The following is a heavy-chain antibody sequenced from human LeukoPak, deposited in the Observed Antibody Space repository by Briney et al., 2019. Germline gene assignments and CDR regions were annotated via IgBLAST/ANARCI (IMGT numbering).Heavy chain of an antibody. CDR1: GFIFSNYE. J-gene: IGHJ6*03. V-gene: IGHV3-48*03. CDR3: ARDQNNDYVWGIYQNYMDV. D-gene: IGHD3-16*02. Sequence: GGSLRLSCAASGFIFSNYEMNWVRQAPGKGLEWISYISSSGSTIYYADSVKGRFTISRDNAKNSLYLQMNSLRAEDTAVYYCARDQNNDYVWGIYQNYMDVWGNGTTVTVSS. CDR2: ISSSGSTI.